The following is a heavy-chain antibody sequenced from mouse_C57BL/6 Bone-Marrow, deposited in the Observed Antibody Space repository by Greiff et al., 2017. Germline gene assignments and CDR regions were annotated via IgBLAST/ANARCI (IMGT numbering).Heavy chain of an antibody. CDR2: ISSGGSYT. D-gene: IGHD1-1*01. CDR3: ARQRRILRAGFAY. Sequence: EVQVVESGGDLVKPGGSLKLSCAASGFTFSSYGMSWVRQTPDKRLEWVATISSGGSYTYYPDSVKGRFTISRDNAKNTLYLQMSSLKSEDTAMYYCARQRRILRAGFAYWGEGTMVTVAA. J-gene: IGHJ3*01. CDR1: GFTFSSYG. V-gene: IGHV5-6*01.